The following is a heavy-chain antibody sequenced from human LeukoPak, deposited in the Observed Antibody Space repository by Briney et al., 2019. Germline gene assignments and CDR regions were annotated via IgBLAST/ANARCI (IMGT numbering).Heavy chain of an antibody. CDR3: ARTPMYSSGWYCYFDY. D-gene: IGHD6-19*01. CDR2: ISAYNGNT. Sequence: ASVKVSCKASGYAFTSYGISWVRQAPGQGLEWMGWISAYNGNTNYAQKLQGRVTMTTDTSTSTAYMELRSLRSDDTAVYYCARTPMYSSGWYCYFDYWGQGTLVTVSS. J-gene: IGHJ4*02. CDR1: GYAFTSYG. V-gene: IGHV1-18*01.